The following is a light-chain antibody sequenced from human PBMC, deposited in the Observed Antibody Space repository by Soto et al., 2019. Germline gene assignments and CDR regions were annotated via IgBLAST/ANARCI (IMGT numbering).Light chain of an antibody. CDR2: DAS. V-gene: IGKV1-5*01. CDR1: QSISSW. Sequence: DIQMTQSPSTLSASVGDRVTITCRASQSISSWLAWYQQKPGKAPRLLMYDASTLERGVPSRFSGRGSGTEFTLPISSLQPDDFATYYYQQYNSYPWTFGQGPKVEIK. J-gene: IGKJ1*01. CDR3: QQYNSYPWT.